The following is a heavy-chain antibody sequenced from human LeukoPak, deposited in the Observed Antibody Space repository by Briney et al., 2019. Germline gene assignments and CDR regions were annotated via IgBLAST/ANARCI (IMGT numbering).Heavy chain of an antibody. CDR1: GYTFTGYY. V-gene: IGHV1-46*01. J-gene: IGHJ6*02. Sequence: ASVKVSCKASGYTFTGYYMHWVRQAPGQGLEWMGIINPSGGSTSYAQKFQGRVTMTRDTSTSTVYMELSSLRSEDTAVYYCARDSPGTLYGMDVWGQGTTVTVSS. CDR2: INPSGGST. CDR3: ARDSPGTLYGMDV. D-gene: IGHD1-1*01.